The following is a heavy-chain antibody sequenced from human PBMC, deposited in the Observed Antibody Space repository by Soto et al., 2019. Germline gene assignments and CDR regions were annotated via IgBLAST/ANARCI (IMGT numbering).Heavy chain of an antibody. Sequence: EVQLVESGGGLVQPGGSLRLSCAASGFTFSSYWMSWVRQAPGKGLEWVANIKQDGSEKYYVDSVKGRFTIARDNAKNSLYLQMNSLSAEDTAVYYCARGRRYSSGWLGAFDIWGQGTMVTVSS. V-gene: IGHV3-7*03. CDR3: ARGRRYSSGWLGAFDI. CDR2: IKQDGSEK. J-gene: IGHJ3*02. CDR1: GFTFSSYW. D-gene: IGHD6-19*01.